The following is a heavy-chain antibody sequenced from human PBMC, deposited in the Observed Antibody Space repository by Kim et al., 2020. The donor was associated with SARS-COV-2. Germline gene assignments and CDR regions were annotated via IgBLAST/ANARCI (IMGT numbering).Heavy chain of an antibody. V-gene: IGHV3-23*01. CDR1: GFTFSSYA. CDR3: AKRSVAVAGKYSGIGYFDY. Sequence: GGSLRLSCAASGFTFSSYAMSWVRQAPGKGLEWVSCISGSGGSTSYADSVKGRFTISRDNPKNTLYLQMNSLRAEDTAVYYCAKRSVAVAGKYSGIGYFDYWGQGTLVTVSS. CDR2: ISGSGGST. J-gene: IGHJ4*02. D-gene: IGHD6-19*01.